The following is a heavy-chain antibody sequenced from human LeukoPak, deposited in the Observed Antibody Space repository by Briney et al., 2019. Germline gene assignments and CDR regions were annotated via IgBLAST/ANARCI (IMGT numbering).Heavy chain of an antibody. Sequence: PGGSLRLFCAASGFTFSGSAMHWVRQASGKGLEWVGRIRSKANSYATAYAASVKGRFTISRDDSKNTAYLQMNSLKTEDTAVYYCTRLPYYYDSSGSTAHWGQGTLVTVSS. CDR3: TRLPYYYDSSGSTAH. CDR2: IRSKANSYAT. CDR1: GFTFSGSA. D-gene: IGHD3-22*01. J-gene: IGHJ4*02. V-gene: IGHV3-73*01.